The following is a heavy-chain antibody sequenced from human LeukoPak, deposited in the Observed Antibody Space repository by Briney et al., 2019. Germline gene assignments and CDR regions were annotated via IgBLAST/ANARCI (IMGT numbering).Heavy chain of an antibody. CDR2: ISAYNGNT. CDR1: GYTFTSYG. V-gene: IGHV1-18*01. CDR3: ARDGEYCSSTSCFVLNWFDP. Sequence: ASVKVSCKASGYTFTSYGISWVRQAPGQGLEWMGWISAYNGNTNYAQKLQGRVTMTTDTSTSTAYMELRSLRSDDTAVYYCARDGEYCSSTSCFVLNWFDPWGQGTLVTVSS. D-gene: IGHD2-2*01. J-gene: IGHJ5*02.